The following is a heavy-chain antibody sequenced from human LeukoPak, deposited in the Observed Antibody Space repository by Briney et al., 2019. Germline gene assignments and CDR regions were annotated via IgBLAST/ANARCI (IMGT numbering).Heavy chain of an antibody. CDR3: ARMYSSSWYKPGFDH. CDR1: GFTFSSYA. V-gene: IGHV3-30*14. CDR2: ISYDGSNK. J-gene: IGHJ4*02. D-gene: IGHD6-13*01. Sequence: GRSLRLSCAASGFTFSSYAMHWVRQAPGKGLEWVAVISYDGSNKYYADSVKGRFTISRDNSKNTLYLQMNSLRAEDTAVYYCARMYSSSWYKPGFDHWGQGTLVTVSS.